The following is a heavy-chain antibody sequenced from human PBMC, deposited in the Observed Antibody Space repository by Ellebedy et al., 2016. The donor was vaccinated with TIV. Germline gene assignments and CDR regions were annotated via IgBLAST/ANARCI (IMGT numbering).Heavy chain of an antibody. D-gene: IGHD1-1*01. CDR2: IGDSGTHI. CDR1: GFTVSSFG. J-gene: IGHJ4*01. CDR3: TKRADNWGFFDY. V-gene: IGHV3-21*04. Sequence: PGGSLRLSCAASGFTVSSFGMNWVRHAPGEGLEWVSSIGDSGTHIYYADSVRGRFTISRDSAKNSLFLQMNSLAAGDTAVYYCTKRADNWGFFDYWGHGTLVTVSS.